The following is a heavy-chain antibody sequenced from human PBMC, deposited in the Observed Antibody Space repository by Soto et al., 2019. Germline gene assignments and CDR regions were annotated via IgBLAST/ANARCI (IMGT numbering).Heavy chain of an antibody. Sequence: ASETLSLTCTVSGGSISSYYWSWIRQPPGKGLEWIGYIYYSGSTNYNPSLKSRVAISVDTSKNQFSLKLSSVTAADTAVYYCARVRGGSGYYYGMDVWGQGTTVTVSS. J-gene: IGHJ6*02. V-gene: IGHV4-59*01. CDR2: IYYSGST. CDR3: ARVRGGSGYYYGMDV. CDR1: GGSISSYY. D-gene: IGHD3-3*01.